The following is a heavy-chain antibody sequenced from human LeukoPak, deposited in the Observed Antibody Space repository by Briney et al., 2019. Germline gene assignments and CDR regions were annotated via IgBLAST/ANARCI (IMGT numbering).Heavy chain of an antibody. V-gene: IGHV3-48*01. J-gene: IGHJ4*02. D-gene: IGHD3-9*01. Sequence: PGGSLRLSCAASGFTFSSYSMNWVRQAPGKGLEWVSYISGSSSTIYYADSVKGRFTISRDNAKNSLYLQMNSLRAEDTAVYYCVTNFDPDVDWGQGTLVTVSS. CDR1: GFTFSSYS. CDR3: VTNFDPDVD. CDR2: ISGSSSTI.